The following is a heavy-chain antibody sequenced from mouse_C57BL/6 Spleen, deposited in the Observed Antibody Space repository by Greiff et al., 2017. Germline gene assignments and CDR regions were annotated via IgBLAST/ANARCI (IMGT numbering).Heavy chain of an antibody. CDR1: GYTFTSYW. CDR2: IDPSDSYT. V-gene: IGHV1-69*01. Sequence: QVQLQQSGAELVMPGASVKLSCKASGYTFTSYWMHWVKQRPGQGLEWIGEIDPSDSYTNYNQKFKGKSTLTVDKSSSTAYMQLSSLTSEDSAVYYCAGGQLRLDYWGQGTTLTVSS. CDR3: AGGQLRLDY. J-gene: IGHJ2*01. D-gene: IGHD3-2*02.